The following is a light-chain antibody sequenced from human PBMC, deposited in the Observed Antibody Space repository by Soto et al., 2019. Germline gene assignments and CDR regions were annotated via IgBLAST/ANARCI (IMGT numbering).Light chain of an antibody. Sequence: EIVLTQSPGTLSLSPGDRATLSFRASQSSNSGYLAWYQQKPGQDPRLLIYGASSRATGIPDRFSGSGSGTDYTLTIRRLEPEDFAVYYCQQFGSSPGFTFGPGTKVHIK. CDR2: GAS. CDR3: QQFGSSPGFT. J-gene: IGKJ3*01. V-gene: IGKV3-20*01. CDR1: QSSNSGY.